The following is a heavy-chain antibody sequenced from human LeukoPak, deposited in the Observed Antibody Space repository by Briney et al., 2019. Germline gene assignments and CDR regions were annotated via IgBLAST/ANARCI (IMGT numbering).Heavy chain of an antibody. D-gene: IGHD3-10*01. CDR2: ISSSSSYI. V-gene: IGHV3-21*01. J-gene: IGHJ3*02. CDR3: ARSVTDYYGSGMEGAFDI. CDR1: GFTFSSYS. Sequence: GGSLRLSCAASGFTFSSYSMNWVRQAPGKGLEWVSSISSSSSYIYYADSVKGRFTISRDNAKNSLYLQMNSLRAGDTAVYYCARSVTDYYGSGMEGAFDIWGQGTMVTVSS.